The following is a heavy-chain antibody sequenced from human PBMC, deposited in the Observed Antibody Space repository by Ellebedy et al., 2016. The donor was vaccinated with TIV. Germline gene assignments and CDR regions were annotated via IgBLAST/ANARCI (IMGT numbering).Heavy chain of an antibody. Sequence: GESLKISCAASGFTFSHYGMHWVRQAPGKGLDWVAVIWYDGSNKFYGDSVKGRFTISRDNSKNTLYLQMNSRRAEETAVYYCARDPRVVVPAAMDYWGQGTLVTVSS. D-gene: IGHD2-2*01. CDR2: IWYDGSNK. V-gene: IGHV3-33*01. J-gene: IGHJ4*02. CDR3: ARDPRVVVPAAMDY. CDR1: GFTFSHYG.